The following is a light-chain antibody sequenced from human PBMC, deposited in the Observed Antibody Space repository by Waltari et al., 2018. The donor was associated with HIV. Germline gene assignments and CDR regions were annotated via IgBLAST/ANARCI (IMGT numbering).Light chain of an antibody. V-gene: IGKV1-5*03. CDR1: ESISSW. Sequence: QMTQSPSTLSASVGDRVTITCRASESISSWLAWYQQKPGKAPKLLIYKASSLESGVPLRFSGSGSGTEFTLTVNSLQPDDFATYYCQQYNSYSWTFGQGTKVEIK. J-gene: IGKJ1*01. CDR3: QQYNSYSWT. CDR2: KAS.